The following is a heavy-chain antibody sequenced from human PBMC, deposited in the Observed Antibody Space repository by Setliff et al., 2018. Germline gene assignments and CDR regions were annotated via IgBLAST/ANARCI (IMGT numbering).Heavy chain of an antibody. V-gene: IGHV4-61*02. CDR3: ARGGWYSSSWYWYYDSSGYYLFDY. CDR1: GGSISSGSYY. J-gene: IGHJ4*02. Sequence: SETLSLTCTVPGGSISSGSYYWSWIRQPAGKGLEWIGRIYTSGSTNYNPSLKSRVTISVDTSKNQFSLKLSSVTAADTAVYYCARGGWYSSSWYWYYDSSGYYLFDYWGQGTLVTVSS. D-gene: IGHD3-22*01. CDR2: IYTSGST.